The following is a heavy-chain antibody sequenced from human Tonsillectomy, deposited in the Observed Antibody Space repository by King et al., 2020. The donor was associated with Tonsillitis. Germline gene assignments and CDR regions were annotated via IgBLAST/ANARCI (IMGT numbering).Heavy chain of an antibody. CDR2: ISYNGGSA. CDR3: VKDRHYLDSSGYLDY. J-gene: IGHJ4*02. CDR1: GFTFGSHA. Sequence: VQLVESGGGLVQPGGSLRLSCSASGFTFGSHAMHWVRQAPGKGPEFVSGISYNGGSAFYADSVKGRFIISRDNFKNTLYLQMNSLRPEDSAVYWCVKDRHYLDSSGYLDYWGQGTLATVSS. D-gene: IGHD3-22*01. V-gene: IGHV3-64D*06.